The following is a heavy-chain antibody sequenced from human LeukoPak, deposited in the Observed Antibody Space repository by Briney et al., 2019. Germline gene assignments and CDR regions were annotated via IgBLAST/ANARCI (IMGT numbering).Heavy chain of an antibody. J-gene: IGHJ4*02. CDR2: INPNSGGT. Sequence: ASVKVSCKASGYTFTGYYMHWVRQAPGQGLEWMGRINPNSGGTNYAQKFQGRVTMTRDTSISTAYMELSRLRSDDTAVYYCARVGRYYDSSGYYNYWGQGTLVTVSS. CDR1: GYTFTGYY. V-gene: IGHV1-2*06. CDR3: ARVGRYYDSSGYYNY. D-gene: IGHD3-22*01.